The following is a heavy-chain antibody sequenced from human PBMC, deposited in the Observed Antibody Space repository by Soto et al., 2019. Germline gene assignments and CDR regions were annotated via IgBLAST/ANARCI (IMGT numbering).Heavy chain of an antibody. V-gene: IGHV4-30-2*01. Sequence: QLQLQESGSGLVKPSQTLSLTCAVSGGSISSGGYSWSWIRQPPGKGLEWIGYIYHSGRTYYNTSLKSRVNISVDRSKNQFSLKLRSVTAADTAVYYCAREMLNGQYAFDIWGQGTMVTVSS. CDR1: GGSISSGGYS. CDR3: AREMLNGQYAFDI. CDR2: IYHSGRT. J-gene: IGHJ3*02. D-gene: IGHD3-16*01.